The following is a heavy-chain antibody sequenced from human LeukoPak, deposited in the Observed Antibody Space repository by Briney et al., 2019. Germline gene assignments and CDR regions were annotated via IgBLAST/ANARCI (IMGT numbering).Heavy chain of an antibody. D-gene: IGHD3-10*01. CDR2: IYFSENT. Sequence: SETLSLTCTVSGVSILSHYWSWIRQPPGKGLEWIGYIYFSENTDYNPSFKSRVTILVDASKNQFSLKLTSVTAADTAVYYCARQADGSESSRWFDSWGQGTLVTVSS. CDR3: ARQADGSESSRWFDS. CDR1: GVSILSHY. J-gene: IGHJ5*01. V-gene: IGHV4-59*08.